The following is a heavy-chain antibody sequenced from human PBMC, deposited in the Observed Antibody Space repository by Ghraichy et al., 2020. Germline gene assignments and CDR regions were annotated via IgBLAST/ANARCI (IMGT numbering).Heavy chain of an antibody. V-gene: IGHV4-31*03. CDR2: IKYSGDT. CDR3: ARLVDGRVYFDL. D-gene: IGHD3-9*01. J-gene: IGHJ2*01. CDR1: DGSINTGGYY. Sequence: LSLTCTVSDGSINTGGYYWSWIRQHPGKGLEWIGYIKYSGDTYYNPSLKSRVTISGDTSKNQFSLKLSSVTAADTAVYYCARLVDGRVYFDLWGRGTLVTVSS.